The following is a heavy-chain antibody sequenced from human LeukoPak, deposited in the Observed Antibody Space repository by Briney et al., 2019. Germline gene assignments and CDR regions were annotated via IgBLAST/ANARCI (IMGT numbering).Heavy chain of an antibody. D-gene: IGHD3-16*02. Sequence: PGGSLRLSCAASGFTFSMYVMSWVRQAPGKGLEWVSAISGSGGTTYYADSVRGRFTISRDNSKNTLYLQMNSLRAEDTAVYYCAKDMITFGGVIVQVGIFDYWGQGTLVTVSS. CDR3: AKDMITFGGVIVQVGIFDY. CDR1: GFTFSMYV. CDR2: ISGSGGTT. J-gene: IGHJ4*02. V-gene: IGHV3-23*01.